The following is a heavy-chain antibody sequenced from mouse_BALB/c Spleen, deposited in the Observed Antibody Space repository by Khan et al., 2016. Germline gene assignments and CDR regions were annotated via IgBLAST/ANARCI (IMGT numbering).Heavy chain of an antibody. D-gene: IGHD2-1*01. CDR3: TREGLNYDDAMDY. V-gene: IGHV1S137*01. J-gene: IGHJ4*01. CDR2: ISTYYGDT. Sequence: QVQLKQSGAELVRPGVSVKISCKGSGYTFTDYAMHWVKQSHAKSLEWIGVISTYYGDTSXNQKFEGKATMTVDKSSSTAYMELARLTSEDSAIYDCTREGLNYDDAMDYWGQGTSVTVSS. CDR1: GYTFTDYA.